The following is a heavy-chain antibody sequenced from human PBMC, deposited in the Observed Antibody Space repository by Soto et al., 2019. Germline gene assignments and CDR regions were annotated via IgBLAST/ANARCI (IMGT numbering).Heavy chain of an antibody. CDR2: VSPSGTST. Sequence: ASVNVSCKASGYTXTSYGISWARQAPGQGLEWMGIVSPSGTSTIYAQNFQDRVTMTRNTSTSTVYMELSSLTSGDTAVYYCARGRDGRSSDFFHYWGQGTLVTVSS. CDR3: ARGRDGRSSDFFHY. V-gene: IGHV1-46*01. D-gene: IGHD6-19*01. CDR1: GYTXTSYG. J-gene: IGHJ4*02.